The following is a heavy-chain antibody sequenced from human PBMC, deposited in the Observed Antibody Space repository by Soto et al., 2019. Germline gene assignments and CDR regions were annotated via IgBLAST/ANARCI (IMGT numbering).Heavy chain of an antibody. CDR2: IYYSGST. CDR1: GGSISSYY. D-gene: IGHD6-13*01. CDR3: ARVQNSSSWREYYYYGMDV. V-gene: IGHV4-59*01. Sequence: SETLSLTCTVSGGSISSYYWSWIRQPPGKGLEWIGYIYYSGSTNYNPSLKSRVTISVDTSKNQFSLKRSSVTAADTAVYYCARVQNSSSWREYYYYGMDVWGQGTTVTVSS. J-gene: IGHJ6*02.